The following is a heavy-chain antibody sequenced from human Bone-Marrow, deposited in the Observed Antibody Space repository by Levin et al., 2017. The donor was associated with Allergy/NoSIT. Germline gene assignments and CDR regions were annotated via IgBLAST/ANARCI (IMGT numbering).Heavy chain of an antibody. CDR3: ARKLYYYDNIKGWFDP. J-gene: IGHJ5*02. D-gene: IGHD3-22*01. CDR2: IKKDGSEI. CDR1: GFSFSNSW. Sequence: GASVKVSCAASGFSFSNSWMSWVRQAPGKGLEWVANIKKDGSEIDYVDSVKGRFTISRDNAKNLLFLQMNSLRVEDTAVYYCARKLYYYDNIKGWFDPWGLGTLVTVSS. V-gene: IGHV3-7*01.